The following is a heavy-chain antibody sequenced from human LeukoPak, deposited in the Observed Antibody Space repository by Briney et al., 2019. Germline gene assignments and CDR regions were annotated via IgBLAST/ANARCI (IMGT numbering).Heavy chain of an antibody. CDR1: GGSISSSSYY. Sequence: PSETLSLTCTVSGGSISSSSYYWGWIRQPPGKGLEWIGSIYYSGSTYYNPSLKSRVTISVDTSKNQFSLKLSSVTAADTAVYYCARRGAESRGNWFDPWGQGTLVTVSS. CDR3: ARRGAESRGNWFDP. V-gene: IGHV4-39*01. J-gene: IGHJ5*02. D-gene: IGHD2/OR15-2a*01. CDR2: IYYSGST.